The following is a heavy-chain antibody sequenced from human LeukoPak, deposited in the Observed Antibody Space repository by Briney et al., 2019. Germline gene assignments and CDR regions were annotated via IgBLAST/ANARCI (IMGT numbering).Heavy chain of an antibody. V-gene: IGHV3-21*01. D-gene: IGHD6-6*01. J-gene: IGHJ4*02. CDR2: ISSSSSNI. CDR3: ARDLSSSSFLC. Sequence: GGSLRLSCAASGFTFSSYSMKWVRQARGKGLEWVSSISSSSSNIYYADSVKGRITISRDNDKNSLYLQMNSLRAEDTAVYYCARDLSSSSFLCWGRGTLVTVSS. CDR1: GFTFSSYS.